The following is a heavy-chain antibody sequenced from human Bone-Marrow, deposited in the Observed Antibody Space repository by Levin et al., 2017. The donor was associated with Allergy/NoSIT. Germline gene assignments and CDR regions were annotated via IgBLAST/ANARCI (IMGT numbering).Heavy chain of an antibody. CDR1: GFTFSSYG. CDR3: AKDRITLSSFDI. V-gene: IGHV3-23*01. Sequence: SGGSLRLSCAGSGFTFSSYGMSWVRQTPGKGLEWVSGVSDSGAGTYYADSVKGRFTISRDNSKNRLYLQMNSLRAEDTAVYYCAKDRITLSSFDIWGQGTLVTVSS. CDR2: VSDSGAGT. D-gene: IGHD3-22*01. J-gene: IGHJ3*02.